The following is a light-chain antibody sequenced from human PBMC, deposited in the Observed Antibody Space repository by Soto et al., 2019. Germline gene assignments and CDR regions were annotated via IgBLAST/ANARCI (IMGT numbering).Light chain of an antibody. CDR2: SNN. V-gene: IGLV1-44*01. CDR3: YTWDDGLAGRVI. CDR1: NSNIGSNP. Sequence: QSVLTQPPSASGTPGQRVTFSCSGSNSNIGSNPVNWYQQLPGTSPRLLIYSNNQRPSGVPDRFSGSKSGTSASLAISWLVSEDEGDYYCYTWDDGLAGRVIFGGGTKLTVL. J-gene: IGLJ2*01.